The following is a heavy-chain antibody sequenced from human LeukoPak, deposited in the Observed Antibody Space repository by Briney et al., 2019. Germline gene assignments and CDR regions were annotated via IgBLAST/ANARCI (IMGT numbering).Heavy chain of an antibody. D-gene: IGHD2-15*01. CDR2: IYYSGST. Sequence: PSQTLSLTCTVSGGSLSSGDYYWSWIRQPPGKGLEWIGYIYYSGSTYYNPSLKSRVTISVDTSKNQFSLKLSSVTAADTAVYYCARAENCSGGSCFFGKYGMDVWGQGTTVTVSS. CDR1: GGSLSSGDYY. J-gene: IGHJ6*02. V-gene: IGHV4-30-4*01. CDR3: ARAENCSGGSCFFGKYGMDV.